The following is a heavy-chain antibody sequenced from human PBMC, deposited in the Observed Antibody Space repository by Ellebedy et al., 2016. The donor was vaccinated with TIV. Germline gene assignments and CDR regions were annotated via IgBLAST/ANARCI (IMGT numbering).Heavy chain of an antibody. CDR3: ASPVGGGPGKHVYYGMNV. J-gene: IGHJ6*02. Sequence: PGGSLRLSCKGSGHTFTGYWIAWVRQMPGKGLEWMGIIYLGDSDTRYSPSFQGQVTISADESTNIAYLQWTSLKASDTAIYYCASPVGGGPGKHVYYGMNVWGQGTTVTVSS. V-gene: IGHV5-51*01. D-gene: IGHD3-10*01. CDR1: GHTFTGYW. CDR2: IYLGDSDT.